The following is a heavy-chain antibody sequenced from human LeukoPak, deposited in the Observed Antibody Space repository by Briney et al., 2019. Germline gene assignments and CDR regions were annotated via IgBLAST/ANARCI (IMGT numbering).Heavy chain of an antibody. D-gene: IGHD3-3*01. CDR3: ATWEGYYDFWSGSGGDYGMDV. Sequence: GGSLRLSCAASGFTFSSYGMHWVRQAPGKGLECVAGISYDGSNKYYADSVKGRFTISRDNSKNTLSLQMTSLKAEDTAVSYCATWEGYYDFWSGSGGDYGMDVWGQGPTVTVSS. J-gene: IGHJ6*02. CDR2: ISYDGSNK. V-gene: IGHV3-30*03. CDR1: GFTFSSYG.